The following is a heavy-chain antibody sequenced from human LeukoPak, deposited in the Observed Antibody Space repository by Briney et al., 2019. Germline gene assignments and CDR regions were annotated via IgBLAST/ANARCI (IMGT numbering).Heavy chain of an antibody. V-gene: IGHV1-2*02. Sequence: EASVKVSCKASGYTFTGYYMHWVRQAPGQGLEWMGWINPNSGGTNYAQKFQGRVTMTRDTSISTAYMELSRLRSDDTAVYYCARDRWRIAAADTSGDRWFDPWGQGTLVTVSS. CDR2: INPNSGGT. CDR3: ARDRWRIAAADTSGDRWFDP. CDR1: GYTFTGYY. D-gene: IGHD6-13*01. J-gene: IGHJ5*02.